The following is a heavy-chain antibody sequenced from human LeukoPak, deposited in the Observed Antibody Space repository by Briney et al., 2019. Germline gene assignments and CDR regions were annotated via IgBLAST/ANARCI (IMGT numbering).Heavy chain of an antibody. V-gene: IGHV4-61*02. CDR2: IYTSGST. CDR3: ARGEVLWFGESNNWFDP. J-gene: IGHJ5*02. Sequence: PSQTLSLTCTVSGGSISSGSYYWSWIRQPAGKGLEWIGRIYTSGSTNYNPSLKSRVTISVDTSKNQFSLKLSSVTAADTAVYYCARGEVLWFGESNNWFDPWGQGTLVTVSS. D-gene: IGHD3-10*01. CDR1: GGSISSGSYY.